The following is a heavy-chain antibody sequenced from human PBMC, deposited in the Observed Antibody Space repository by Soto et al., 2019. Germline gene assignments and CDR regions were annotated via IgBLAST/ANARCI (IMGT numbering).Heavy chain of an antibody. CDR2: ISYDGSNK. CDR1: GFTFSSYG. V-gene: IGHV3-30*18. J-gene: IGHJ4*02. CDR3: AKGSTAMTYVDY. Sequence: QEQLVESGGGVVQPGRSLRLSCAASGFTFSSYGMHWVRQAPGKGLEWVAVISYDGSNKYYVDSVKGRFTISRDNSKNTLYLQMNSLRAEDTAVYYCAKGSTAMTYVDYWGQGTLVTVSS. D-gene: IGHD5-18*01.